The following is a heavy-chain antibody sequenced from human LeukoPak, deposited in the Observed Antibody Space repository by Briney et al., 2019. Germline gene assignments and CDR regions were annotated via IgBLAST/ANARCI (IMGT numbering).Heavy chain of an antibody. V-gene: IGHV3-23*01. Sequence: PGGTLRLSCAASGFTFSSYGMSWVRQAPGKGLEWVSAISGSGGSTYYADSVKGRFTISRDNSKNTLYLQMNSLRAEDTAVYYCARGGPYSSGYPPLGYYYYMDVWGKGTTVIISS. CDR3: ARGGPYSSGYPPLGYYYYMDV. CDR1: GFTFSSYG. J-gene: IGHJ6*03. CDR2: ISGSGGST. D-gene: IGHD6-19*01.